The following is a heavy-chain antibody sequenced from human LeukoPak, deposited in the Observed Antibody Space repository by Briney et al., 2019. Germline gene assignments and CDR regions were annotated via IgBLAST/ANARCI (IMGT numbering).Heavy chain of an antibody. CDR3: ATTRLLYTDYYWYFDL. CDR2: IYYSGST. J-gene: IGHJ2*01. V-gene: IGHV4-39*05. D-gene: IGHD3-9*01. CDR1: GGSTTSGDYY. Sequence: SETPSLTSTLSGGSTTSGDYYWSSIRQPPGKGLEWIGSIYYSGSTYYNPSLKSRVPISVDTSKNQFSLKLSSVTAADTAVYFCATTRLLYTDYYWYFDLWGRGTLVTVSS.